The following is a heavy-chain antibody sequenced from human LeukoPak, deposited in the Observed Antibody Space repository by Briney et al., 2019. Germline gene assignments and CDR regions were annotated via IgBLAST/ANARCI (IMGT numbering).Heavy chain of an antibody. CDR3: ARDSSGWTYYFDY. V-gene: IGHV3-48*04. Sequence: GGSLRLSCAASGFTFSSYWMSWVRQAPGKGLEWVSYISSSGSTIYYADSVKGRFTISRDNAKNSLYLQMNSLRTEDTAVYYCARDSSGWTYYFDYWGQGTLVTVSS. CDR1: GFTFSSYW. J-gene: IGHJ4*02. CDR2: ISSSGSTI. D-gene: IGHD6-19*01.